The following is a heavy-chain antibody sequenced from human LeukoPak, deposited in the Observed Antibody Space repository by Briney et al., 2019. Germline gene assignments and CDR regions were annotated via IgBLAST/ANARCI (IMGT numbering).Heavy chain of an antibody. CDR3: AKDLLWFGSMDV. CDR2: ISGSGGST. V-gene: IGHV3-23*01. J-gene: IGHJ6*04. D-gene: IGHD3-10*01. CDR1: GFTFSSYA. Sequence: GGSLRLSCAAFGFTFSSYAMSGVAQAPGKGRKWVSAISGSGGSTYYADSVKGRFTISRDNSKNTLYLQMNSLRAEDTAVYYCAKDLLWFGSMDVWGKGTTVTVSS.